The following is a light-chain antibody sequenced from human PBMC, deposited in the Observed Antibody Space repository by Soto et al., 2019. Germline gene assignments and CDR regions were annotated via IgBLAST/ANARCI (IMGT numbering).Light chain of an antibody. J-gene: IGLJ2*01. CDR3: SAYTTRSTYVV. Sequence: SALTQPASVSGSPGQSITIPCTRTSSDVADYNFVSWYQHHPGKAPKLMIYEVSNRPSGASNRFSGSKSGNTASLTISGLQAEDEADYYCSAYTTRSTYVVFGGGTKLTVL. CDR2: EVS. V-gene: IGLV2-14*01. CDR1: SSDVADYNF.